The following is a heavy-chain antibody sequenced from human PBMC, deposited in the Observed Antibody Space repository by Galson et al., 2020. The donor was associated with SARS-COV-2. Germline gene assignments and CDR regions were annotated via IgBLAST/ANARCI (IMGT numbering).Heavy chain of an antibody. CDR2: LYYSGTT. V-gene: IGHV4-30-4*01. CDR1: GGSISSGDYY. CDR3: ARGDLTRIFMIAVVTGAFDI. D-gene: IGHD3-22*01. J-gene: IGHJ3*02. Sequence: SQTLSLTCTVSGGSISSGDYYWSWIRQPPGKGLEWIGYLYYSGTTYYNPSLKSRVTISVDTSKNQFSLKLSSVTAADTAVYYCARGDLTRIFMIAVVTGAFDIWGQGTKVTVSS.